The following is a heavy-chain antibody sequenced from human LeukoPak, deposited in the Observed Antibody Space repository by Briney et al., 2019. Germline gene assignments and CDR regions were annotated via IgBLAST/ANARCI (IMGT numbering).Heavy chain of an antibody. V-gene: IGHV4-61*02. J-gene: IGHJ4*02. Sequence: PSETLSLTCTVSGGSISSGGYYWSWIRQPGGKGLEWIGRIYTSGSTNYNPSLKSRVTISVDTSKNQFSLKLSSVTAADTAVYYCARDWGGDRGWDFDYWGQGTLVTVSS. CDR1: GGSISSGGYY. CDR2: IYTSGST. CDR3: ARDWGGDRGWDFDY. D-gene: IGHD3-16*01.